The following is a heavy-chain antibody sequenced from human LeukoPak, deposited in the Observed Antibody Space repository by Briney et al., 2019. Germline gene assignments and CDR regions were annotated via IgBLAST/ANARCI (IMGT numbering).Heavy chain of an antibody. CDR1: GFTFSSYA. V-gene: IGHV3-30-3*01. J-gene: IGHJ4*02. D-gene: IGHD1-26*01. CDR2: ISYDGSNK. Sequence: GGSLRLSCAAPGFTFSSYAMHWVRQAPGKGLEWVAVISYDGSNKYYADSVKGRFTISRDNSKNTLYLQMNSLRAEDTAVYYCARAPIVGATKYYFDYWGQGTLVTVSS. CDR3: ARAPIVGATKYYFDY.